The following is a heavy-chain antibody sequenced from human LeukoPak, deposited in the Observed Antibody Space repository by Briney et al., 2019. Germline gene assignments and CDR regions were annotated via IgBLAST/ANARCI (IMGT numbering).Heavy chain of an antibody. D-gene: IGHD2-15*01. CDR3: AKAPVTTCRGASCYPFDY. Sequence: SGGSLRLSCAASGLTLSSYAMSWVRQAPGKWLEWVSAISDTGNTYHADSVKGRFTISRDSSKNTLFLQMNRLRPEDAAVYYCAKAPVTTCRGASCYPFDYWGLGTLVTVSS. J-gene: IGHJ4*02. CDR2: ISDTGNT. CDR1: GLTLSSYA. V-gene: IGHV3-23*01.